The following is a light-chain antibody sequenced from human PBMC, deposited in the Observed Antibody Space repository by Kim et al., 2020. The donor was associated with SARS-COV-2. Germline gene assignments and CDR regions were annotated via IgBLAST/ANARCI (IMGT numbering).Light chain of an antibody. CDR1: QGISNY. J-gene: IGKJ4*01. V-gene: IGKV1-27*01. CDR2: AAS. CDR3: QKYNSAPLT. Sequence: VSVGDRVTITCRASQGISNYLAWYQQKPGKVPKLLIYAASTVQSGVPSRFSGSGPWTDFTLTISSLQPEDVATYYCQKYNSAPLTIGGGTKVEIK.